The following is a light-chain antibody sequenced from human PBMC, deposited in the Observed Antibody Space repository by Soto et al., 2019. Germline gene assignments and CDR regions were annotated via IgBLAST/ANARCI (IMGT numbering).Light chain of an antibody. CDR3: HQRRNWPLT. V-gene: IGKV3-11*01. CDR1: QSVSRY. Sequence: EIVLTQSPATLSLSPGERATLSCRASQSVSRYLAWYQQKPGQAPRLLIYDASSRAPGIPARFSGSGSGTDFTLTISSLEPEDFAVYYCHQRRNWPLTFGGGTRVEI. CDR2: DAS. J-gene: IGKJ4*01.